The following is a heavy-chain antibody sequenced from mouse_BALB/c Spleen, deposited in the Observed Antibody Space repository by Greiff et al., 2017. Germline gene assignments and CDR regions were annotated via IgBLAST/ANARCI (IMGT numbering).Heavy chain of an antibody. CDR3: TVLLRRGAMDY. J-gene: IGHJ4*01. V-gene: IGHV1S22*01. D-gene: IGHD1-1*01. CDR2: IYPGSGST. CDR1: GYTFTSYW. Sequence: LQQPGSELVRPGASVKLSCKASGYTFTSYWMHWVKQRPGQGLEWIGNIYPGSGSTNYDEKFKSKATLTVDTSSRTAYMQLSSLTSEDSAVYYCTVLLRRGAMDYWGQGTSVTVSS.